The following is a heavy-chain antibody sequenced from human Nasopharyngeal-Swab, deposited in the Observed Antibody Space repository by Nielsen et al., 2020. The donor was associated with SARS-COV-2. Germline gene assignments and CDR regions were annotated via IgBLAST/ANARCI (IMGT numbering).Heavy chain of an antibody. CDR2: ISSSSSYI. V-gene: IGHV3-21*01. D-gene: IGHD3-3*01. CDR1: GFTFNNYN. Sequence: GESLKISCAASGFTFNNYNFNWVRQAPGKGLEWVSSISSSSSYIYYADSVKGRFTISRDNAKNSLYLQMNSLRAEDTAVYYCARDGLDYDFWSAYFMDVWG. CDR3: ARDGLDYDFWSAYFMDV. J-gene: IGHJ6*03.